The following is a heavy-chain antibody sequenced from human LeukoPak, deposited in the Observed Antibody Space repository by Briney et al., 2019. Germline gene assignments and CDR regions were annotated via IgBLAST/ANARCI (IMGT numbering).Heavy chain of an antibody. J-gene: IGHJ6*02. V-gene: IGHV3-21*01. D-gene: IGHD2-15*01. CDR3: ARVLRYCSGGSCFGLYYYYYGMDV. CDR1: GFTFSSYS. Sequence: GGSLRLSCAASGFTFSSYSMNWVRQAPGKGLEWVSSISSSSSYIYYADSVKGRFTISRDNAKNSLYLQVNSLRAEDTAVYYCARVLRYCSGGSCFGLYYYYYGMDVWGQGTTVTVSS. CDR2: ISSSSSYI.